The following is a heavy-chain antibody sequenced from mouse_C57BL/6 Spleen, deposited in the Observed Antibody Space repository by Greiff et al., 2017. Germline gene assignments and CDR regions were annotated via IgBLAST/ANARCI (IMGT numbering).Heavy chain of an antibody. CDR1: GYTFTSYW. D-gene: IGHD1-1*01. CDR2: IDPNSGGP. Sequence: QVQLKQPGAELVKPGASVKLSCKASGYTFTSYWMHWVKQRPGRGLEWIGRIDPNSGGPKNNEKFKSKATLTVDKPSSTAYMQLSSLTSVESAVYYGAREGYCGSSLYFGVRGTGATVTVSS. V-gene: IGHV1-72*01. J-gene: IGHJ1*03. CDR3: AREGYCGSSLYFGV.